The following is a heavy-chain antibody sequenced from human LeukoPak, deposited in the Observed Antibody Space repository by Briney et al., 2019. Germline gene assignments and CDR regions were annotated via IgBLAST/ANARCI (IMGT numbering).Heavy chain of an antibody. V-gene: IGHV1-18*01. D-gene: IGHD6-13*01. CDR2: ISAYNGNT. CDR3: ARGPVGRDSSSWRYFDY. J-gene: IGHJ4*02. CDR1: GGTFSSYA. Sequence: GSSVKVSCKASGGTFSSYAISWVRQAPGQGLEWMGWISAYNGNTNYAQKLQGRVTMTTDTSTSTAYMELRSLRSDDTAVYYCARGPVGRDSSSWRYFDYWGQGTLVTVSS.